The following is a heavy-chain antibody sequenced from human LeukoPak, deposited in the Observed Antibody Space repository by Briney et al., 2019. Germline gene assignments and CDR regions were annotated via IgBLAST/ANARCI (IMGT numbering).Heavy chain of an antibody. CDR1: GYTFTTYG. CDR3: ARDSYHSGTNWYDVFDV. V-gene: IGHV1-18*01. Sequence: ASVTVSCKASGYTFTTYGISWVRQAPGQGLEWMGWVSGNNGNTDYAQKLQGRVTMTTDTSTNTAYMELRSLRSDDTAVYYCARDSYHSGTNWYDVFDVWGQGTMVTVSS. CDR2: VSGNNGNT. J-gene: IGHJ3*01. D-gene: IGHD1-1*01.